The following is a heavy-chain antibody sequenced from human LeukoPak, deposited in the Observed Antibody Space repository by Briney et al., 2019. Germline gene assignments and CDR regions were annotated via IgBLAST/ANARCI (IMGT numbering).Heavy chain of an antibody. CDR2: IYYGGYT. CDR3: QSRFLEWLLDY. D-gene: IGHD3-3*01. J-gene: IGHJ4*02. V-gene: IGHV4-39*01. CDR1: GGSISSNNYY. Sequence: SETLSLTCTVSGGSISSNNYYWGWIRQPPGKGLEWIGSIYYGGYTYYNPSLKSRVNISVDTSKNQFSLKLSSVTAADTAIYYCQSRFLEWLLDYWGQGTLVTVSS.